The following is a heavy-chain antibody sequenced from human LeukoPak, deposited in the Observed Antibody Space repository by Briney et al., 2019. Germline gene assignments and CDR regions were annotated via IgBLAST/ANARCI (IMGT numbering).Heavy chain of an antibody. CDR2: IYSGST. CDR3: ARRAGAYSHPYDY. Sequence: GGPLRLSCTVSGFTVSSNSMSWVRQAPGKGLEWASFIYSGSTHYSDSVKGRFTISRDNSKNTLYLQMNSLRAEDTAVYYCARRAGAYSHPYDYWGQGTLVSVSS. J-gene: IGHJ4*02. V-gene: IGHV3-53*01. D-gene: IGHD4/OR15-4a*01. CDR1: GFTVSSNS.